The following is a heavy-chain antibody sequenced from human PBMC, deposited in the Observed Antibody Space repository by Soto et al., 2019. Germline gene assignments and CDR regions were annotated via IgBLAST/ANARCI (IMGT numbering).Heavy chain of an antibody. CDR2: ISHRVST. CDR1: GGSISSAAYY. D-gene: IGHD5-18*01. J-gene: IGHJ4*02. V-gene: IGHV4-31*03. Sequence: QVQLQESGPGLVKPSQTLSLSCTVSGGSISSAAYYWSWIRQHPGKGLEWIGYISHRVSTYYTPSLKSRVIISADTSKNQFSLNLTSVTAADTAVYYCASEYTYGANFFDCWGQGALVNVSS. CDR3: ASEYTYGANFFDC.